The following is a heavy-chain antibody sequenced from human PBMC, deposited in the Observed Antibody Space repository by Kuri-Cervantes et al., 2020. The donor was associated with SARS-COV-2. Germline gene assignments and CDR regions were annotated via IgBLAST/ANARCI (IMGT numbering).Heavy chain of an antibody. CDR1: GFSLSTSGVG. D-gene: IGHD3-16*02. CDR3: AHSLSLTFWGVIVKIGFAFDI. Sequence: SGPTLVTPTQTLTLTCTFSGFSLSTSGVGVGWIRQPPGKALEWLALIYWDDDKRYSPSLKSRLTINKDTSTNQVVLTMTNMDPVDTATYYCAHSLSLTFWGVIVKIGFAFDIWGQGTMVTVSS. CDR2: IYWDDDK. J-gene: IGHJ3*02. V-gene: IGHV2-5*02.